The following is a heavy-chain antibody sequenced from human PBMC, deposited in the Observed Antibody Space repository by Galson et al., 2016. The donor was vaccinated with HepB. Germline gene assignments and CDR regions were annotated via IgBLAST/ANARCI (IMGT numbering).Heavy chain of an antibody. CDR2: VTWAGVNI. D-gene: IGHD1-1*01. CDR3: VMERNRLFDH. V-gene: IGHV3-43*01. CDR1: GFTFTDYT. J-gene: IGHJ4*02. Sequence: SLRLSCAASGFTFTDYTLHWVRQVPGKGMDWLCLVTWAGVNIFYADSVKGRFPISRDNSKNFLYLQMNSLRTEDTGLYYCVMERNRLFDHWGQGTLVTVSS.